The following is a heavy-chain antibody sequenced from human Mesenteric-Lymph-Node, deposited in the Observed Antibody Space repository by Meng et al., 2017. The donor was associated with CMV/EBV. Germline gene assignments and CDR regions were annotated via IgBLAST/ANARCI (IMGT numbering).Heavy chain of an antibody. J-gene: IGHJ4*02. V-gene: IGHV4-4*02. CDR1: GGSISSTNW. CDR2: IYPSGNT. CDR3: ASSYYFDY. Sequence: GSLRLSCAVSGGSISSTNWWTWVRQPPGKGLEWIGEIYPSGNTYYNPSLQSRVTISVDTSKNQFSLKLSSVTAAGTAVYYCASSYYFDYWGQGTLVTVSS. D-gene: IGHD6-6*01.